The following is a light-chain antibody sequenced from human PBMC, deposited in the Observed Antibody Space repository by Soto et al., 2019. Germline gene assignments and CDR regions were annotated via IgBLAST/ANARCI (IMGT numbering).Light chain of an antibody. CDR3: QQYNSYSET. V-gene: IGKV1-39*01. Sequence: DIQMTQPPSSLSASVGDRVTITCRASQSISTSLNWYQQKPGKAPKVLIYAASSLQSGVPSRFSGSGSGTDFTLTISSLQPDDFATYYCQQYNSYSETFGQGTKVDIK. CDR1: QSISTS. J-gene: IGKJ1*01. CDR2: AAS.